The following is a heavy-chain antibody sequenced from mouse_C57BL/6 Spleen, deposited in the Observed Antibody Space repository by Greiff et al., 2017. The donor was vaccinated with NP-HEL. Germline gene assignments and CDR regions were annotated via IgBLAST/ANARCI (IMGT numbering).Heavy chain of an antibody. CDR2: IYPGDGDT. CDR3: AREYYGSSYRVDY. V-gene: IGHV1-82*01. CDR1: GYAFSSSW. J-gene: IGHJ2*01. Sequence: LVEPGASVKISCKASGYAFSSSWMNWVKQRPGKGLEWIGRIYPGDGDTNYNGKFKGKATLTADKSSSTAYMQLSSLTSEDSAVYVCAREYYGSSYRVDYWGQGTTLTVSS. D-gene: IGHD1-1*01.